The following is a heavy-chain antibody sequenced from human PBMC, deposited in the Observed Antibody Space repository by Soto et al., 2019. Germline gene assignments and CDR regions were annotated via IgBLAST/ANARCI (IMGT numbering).Heavy chain of an antibody. V-gene: IGHV3-21*06. CDR3: ARDIASPGGDYFDS. J-gene: IGHJ4*02. D-gene: IGHD2-21*01. Sequence: EVQLVESGGGLVKAGGSLRLFCTASGFTFRNYNMNWVRQAPGQGLEWVSSISTGGAYMFYADSVKGRFTISRDYAQNSLFLQIDSPRAEDTAVYYCARDIASPGGDYFDSWGQGTLVTVSS. CDR2: ISTGGAYM. CDR1: GFTFRNYN.